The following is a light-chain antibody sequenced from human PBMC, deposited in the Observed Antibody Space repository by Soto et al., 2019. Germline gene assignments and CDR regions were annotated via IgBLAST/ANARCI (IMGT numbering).Light chain of an antibody. V-gene: IGKV1-6*01. CDR2: GSS. J-gene: IGKJ1*01. Sequence: AIQMTQSPSSLSASVGDRLTITCQASQDIGTELGWYQQKPGKAPKLLIYGSSILQSGVPSRFSGSGSGTDFTLTISSLQPEDFATYYCLQDSKYPRTFGQGTKVEI. CDR1: QDIGTE. CDR3: LQDSKYPRT.